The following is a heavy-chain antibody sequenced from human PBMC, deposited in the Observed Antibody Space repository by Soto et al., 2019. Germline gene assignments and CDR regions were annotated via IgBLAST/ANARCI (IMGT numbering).Heavy chain of an antibody. V-gene: IGHV3-33*01. Sequence: PGGSLRLPCAASGFTFSSYGMHWVRQAPGKGLEWVAVIWYDGSNKYYADSVKGRFTISRDNSKNTLYLQMNSLRAEDTAVYYCARDTPYSNQPLYYFDYWGQGTLVTVSS. CDR2: IWYDGSNK. D-gene: IGHD4-4*01. J-gene: IGHJ4*02. CDR1: GFTFSSYG. CDR3: ARDTPYSNQPLYYFDY.